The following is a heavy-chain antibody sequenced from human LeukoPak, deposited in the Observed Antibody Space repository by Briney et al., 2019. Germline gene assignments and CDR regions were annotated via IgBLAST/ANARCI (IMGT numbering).Heavy chain of an antibody. V-gene: IGHV3-30*04. CDR3: ARDYYDSSGYYESDY. Sequence: GRSLRLSCAASGFTFSSYAMHWVRQAPGKGLEWVAVMSYDGSNKYYADSVKGRFTISRDNSKNTLYLQMNSLRAEDTAVYYCARDYYDSSGYYESDYWGQGTLVTVSS. CDR1: GFTFSSYA. CDR2: MSYDGSNK. J-gene: IGHJ4*02. D-gene: IGHD3-22*01.